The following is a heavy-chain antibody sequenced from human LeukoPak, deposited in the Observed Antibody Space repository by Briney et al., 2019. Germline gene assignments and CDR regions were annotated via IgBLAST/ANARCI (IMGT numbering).Heavy chain of an antibody. D-gene: IGHD5-18*01. Sequence: SVKVSCKASGGTFSSYAISWVRQAPGQGLEWMGGIIPIFGTANYAQKFQGRVTITADESTSTAYMELSSLRSEDTAVYYCARSIQLWDRGWDYHYMDVWGKGTTVTVSS. J-gene: IGHJ6*03. CDR1: GGTFSSYA. CDR2: IIPIFGTA. CDR3: ARSIQLWDRGWDYHYMDV. V-gene: IGHV1-69*13.